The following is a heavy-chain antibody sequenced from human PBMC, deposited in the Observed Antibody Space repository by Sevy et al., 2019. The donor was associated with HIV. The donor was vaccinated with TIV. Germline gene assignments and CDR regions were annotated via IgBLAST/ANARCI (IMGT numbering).Heavy chain of an antibody. CDR1: GYTFSNDW. Sequence: GESLKISCKGSGYTFSNDWIGWVRQMPGKGLEWMGVIYPGDSDTRYSPSFQGQVNISADKSSSTAYLQWSSLKTSDTAIYYCARYPIVVVPAAEYYFDYWGQGTLVTVSS. CDR3: ARYPIVVVPAAEYYFDY. V-gene: IGHV5-51*01. D-gene: IGHD2-2*01. J-gene: IGHJ4*02. CDR2: IYPGDSDT.